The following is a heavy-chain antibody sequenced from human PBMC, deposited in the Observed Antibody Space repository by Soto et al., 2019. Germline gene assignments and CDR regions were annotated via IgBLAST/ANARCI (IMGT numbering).Heavy chain of an antibody. CDR3: ARENIVVVPAAYYYYYGMDV. V-gene: IGHV1-18*04. Sequence: ASVKVSCKXSGYTFTSYGISWVRQAPGQGLEWMGWISAYNGNTNYAQKLQGRVTMTTDTSTSTAYMELRSLRSDDTAVYYCARENIVVVPAAYYYYYGMDVWGQGATVTVSS. CDR1: GYTFTSYG. J-gene: IGHJ6*02. D-gene: IGHD2-2*01. CDR2: ISAYNGNT.